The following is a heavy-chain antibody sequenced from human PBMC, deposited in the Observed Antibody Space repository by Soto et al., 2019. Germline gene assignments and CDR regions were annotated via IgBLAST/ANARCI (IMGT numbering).Heavy chain of an antibody. V-gene: IGHV3-73*01. D-gene: IGHD2-15*01. J-gene: IGHJ6*03. Sequence: EVQLVESGGGLVQPGGSLKLSCAASGFTFSGSAMHWVRQASGKGLEWVSRIRSKANSYATAYAASVKGRFTISRDDSKNTAYLQMNSLKTEDTAVYYCTRTTGYCSGGSCSYYYYYMDVWGKGTTVTVSS. CDR2: IRSKANSYAT. CDR3: TRTTGYCSGGSCSYYYYYMDV. CDR1: GFTFSGSA.